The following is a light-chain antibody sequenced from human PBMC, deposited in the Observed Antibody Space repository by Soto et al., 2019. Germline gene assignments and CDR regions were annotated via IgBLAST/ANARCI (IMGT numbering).Light chain of an antibody. CDR1: SRDIGGYNY. CDR3: SSYTTSNTRQIV. V-gene: IGLV2-14*03. J-gene: IGLJ1*01. CDR2: DVT. Sequence: QSVLTQPDSVSGSPGPSLTISCTGTSRDIGGYNYVSWYQHHPGKAPKLIIYDVTNRPSGVYNPFSGSKSGNTASLTISGLQPEDEADYYYSSYTTSNTRQIVFGTGTKVTVL.